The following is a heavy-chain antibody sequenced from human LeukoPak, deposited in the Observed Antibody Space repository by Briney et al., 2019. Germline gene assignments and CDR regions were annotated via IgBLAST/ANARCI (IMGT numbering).Heavy chain of an antibody. J-gene: IGHJ6*03. CDR3: ARRGYSSSWEDYYMDV. Sequence: SETLSLTCTVSGGSISSYYWSWIRQPAGKGLEWIGRIYTSGSTNYNPSLKSRVTMSADTSKNQFSLKLSSVTAADTAVYYCARRGYSSSWEDYYMDVWGKGTTVTVSS. CDR2: IYTSGST. CDR1: GGSISSYY. D-gene: IGHD6-6*01. V-gene: IGHV4-4*07.